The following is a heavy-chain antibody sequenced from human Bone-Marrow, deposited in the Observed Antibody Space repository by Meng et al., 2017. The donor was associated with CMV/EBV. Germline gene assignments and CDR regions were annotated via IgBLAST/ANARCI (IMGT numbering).Heavy chain of an antibody. D-gene: IGHD2-2*01. CDR2: ISAYNGNT. CDR3: ARYCSSTSCYLYYYYGMDV. Sequence: ASVKVSCKASGYTFTSYYMHWVRQAPGQGLEWMGWISAYNGNTNYAQKLQGRVTMTTDTSTSTAYMELRSLRSDDTAVYYCARYCSSTSCYLYYYYGMDVWGQGTTVTVSS. J-gene: IGHJ6*02. CDR1: GYTFTSYY. V-gene: IGHV1-18*04.